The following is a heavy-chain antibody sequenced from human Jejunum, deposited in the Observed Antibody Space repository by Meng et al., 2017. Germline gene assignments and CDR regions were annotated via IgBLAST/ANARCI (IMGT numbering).Heavy chain of an antibody. D-gene: IGHD2-8*01. J-gene: IGHJ4*02. CDR1: GGSITYYY. Sequence: VQLQESGPGLVKPSETLSLTCTVSGGSITYYYGAWIRQPPGKGLEWIGFIHYSGSTNYTPSLKSRVNISVETSKTQFSLKLSAVTAADTAVYYCARSSYCTNGVCYGINYWGQGTLVTVSS. CDR2: IHYSGST. V-gene: IGHV4-59*08. CDR3: ARSSYCTNGVCYGINY.